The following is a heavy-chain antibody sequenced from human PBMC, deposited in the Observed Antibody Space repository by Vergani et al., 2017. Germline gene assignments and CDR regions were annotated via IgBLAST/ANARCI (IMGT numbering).Heavy chain of an antibody. Sequence: EVQLLESGGGLVKPGGSLRLSCAASGFTFSSYAMSWVRQAPGKGLEWVSAISGSGGSTYYADSVKGRFTISRDNSKNTLYLQMNSLRAEDTAVYYCAEGGVGPPQLWSTRTNFDYWGQGTLVTVSS. CDR2: ISGSGGST. CDR3: AEGGVGPPQLWSTRTNFDY. CDR1: GFTFSSYA. D-gene: IGHD5-18*01. J-gene: IGHJ4*02. V-gene: IGHV3-23*01.